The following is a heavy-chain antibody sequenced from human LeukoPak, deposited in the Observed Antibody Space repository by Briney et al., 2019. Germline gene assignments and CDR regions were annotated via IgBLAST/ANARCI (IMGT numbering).Heavy chain of an antibody. J-gene: IGHJ4*02. CDR1: GFTFSSYG. Sequence: GRSLRLSCAASGFTFSSYGMHWVRQAPGKGLEWVAVISYDESNKYFADSVEGRFTISRDNPKNTLYLQMNSLRPEDTAVYYCAKSTTVTTQQRGYFGYWGQGTLVTVSS. D-gene: IGHD4-11*01. CDR2: ISYDESNK. V-gene: IGHV3-30*18. CDR3: AKSTTVTTQQRGYFGY.